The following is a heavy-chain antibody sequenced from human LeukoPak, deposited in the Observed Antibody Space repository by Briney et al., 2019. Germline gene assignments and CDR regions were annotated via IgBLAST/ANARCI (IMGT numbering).Heavy chain of an antibody. D-gene: IGHD6-19*01. J-gene: IGHJ6*03. Sequence: SQTLSLTCAISGDSVSSNSAAWNWIRQSPSRGLEWLGRTYYRSKWYNDYAVSVKSRITINPDTSKNQFSLQLNSVTPEDTAVYYCARGLAVAGPLRYYYYMDVWGKGTRSPSP. V-gene: IGHV6-1*01. CDR3: ARGLAVAGPLRYYYYMDV. CDR2: TYYRSKWYN. CDR1: GDSVSSNSAA.